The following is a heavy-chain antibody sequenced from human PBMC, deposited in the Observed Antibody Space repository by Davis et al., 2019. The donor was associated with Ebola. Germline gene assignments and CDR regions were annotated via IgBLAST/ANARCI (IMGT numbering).Heavy chain of an antibody. V-gene: IGHV3-21*01. Sequence: GESLKISCAASGFTFSSYSMNWVRQAPGKGLEWVSSITVTSNYTYYADSVKGRFTISRDNSKNTLYLQMNSLRAEDTAVYYCARDGPLFALGDYYYGMDVWGQGTTVTVSS. CDR1: GFTFSSYS. J-gene: IGHJ6*02. CDR2: ITVTSNYT. CDR3: ARDGPLFALGDYYYGMDV. D-gene: IGHD3-16*01.